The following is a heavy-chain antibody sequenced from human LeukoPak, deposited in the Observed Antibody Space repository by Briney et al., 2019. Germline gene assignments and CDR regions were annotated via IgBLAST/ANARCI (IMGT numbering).Heavy chain of an antibody. Sequence: PGGSLRLSCAASGFTFSSYGMHWVRQAPGKGLEWVAFIRYDGSNKYYADSVKGRFTISRDNSKNTLYLQMNSLRAEDTATYYCAKDMNTYHYDSSGYYDDYWGQGTLVTVSS. CDR2: IRYDGSNK. V-gene: IGHV3-30*02. CDR3: AKDMNTYHYDSSGYYDDY. J-gene: IGHJ4*02. D-gene: IGHD3-22*01. CDR1: GFTFSSYG.